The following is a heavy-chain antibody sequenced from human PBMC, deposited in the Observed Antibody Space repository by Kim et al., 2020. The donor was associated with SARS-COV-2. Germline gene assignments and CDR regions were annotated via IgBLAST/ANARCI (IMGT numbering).Heavy chain of an antibody. J-gene: IGHJ4*02. Sequence: GYAQKFQGRVTMTRNTSISTAYMELSSLRSEDTAVYYCAIEGYSYGTTDYWGQGTLVTVSS. CDR3: AIEGYSYGTTDY. D-gene: IGHD5-18*01. V-gene: IGHV1-8*01.